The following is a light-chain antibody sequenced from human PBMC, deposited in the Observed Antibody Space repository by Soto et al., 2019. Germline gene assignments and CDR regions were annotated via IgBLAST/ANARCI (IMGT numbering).Light chain of an antibody. Sequence: EIVLTQSPATLSLSQGERSTLXXRASQSVTDNYLAWYQQKPGQAPRLXISGASSRTSGIPDRYSASGAGTDFTLTISRLEPEDFAVFFCQQYGTSEIIFGQGTRLEIK. J-gene: IGKJ5*01. CDR3: QQYGTSEII. CDR2: GAS. V-gene: IGKV3-20*01. CDR1: QSVTDNY.